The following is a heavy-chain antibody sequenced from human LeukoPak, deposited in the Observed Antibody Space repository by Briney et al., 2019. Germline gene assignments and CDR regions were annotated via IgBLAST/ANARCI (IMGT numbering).Heavy chain of an antibody. CDR2: ISDSGGRT. Sequence: PGGSLRLSCAVSGITLSNYGMSWVRQAPGKGLEGVAGISDSGGRTKYADSVKGRFTISRDNPKNTLYLQMNSLRAEDTAVYFCAKRGVVIRVILVGFHKEAYYFDSWGQGALVTVSS. CDR3: AKRGVVIRVILVGFHKEAYYFDS. D-gene: IGHD3-22*01. J-gene: IGHJ4*02. V-gene: IGHV3-23*01. CDR1: GITLSNYG.